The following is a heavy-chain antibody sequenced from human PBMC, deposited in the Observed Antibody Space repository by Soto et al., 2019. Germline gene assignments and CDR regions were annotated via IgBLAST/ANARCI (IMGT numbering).Heavy chain of an antibody. Sequence: WGSLRLSCAASGFTFSSYAMHWFRQAPGKGLEWVTVISYDGSNKYYADSVKGRFTISRDNSKNTLYLQMNSLRAEDTAVYYCARDLAYYDFWSGYYIGYYYYGMDVWGQGTTVTVSS. CDR1: GFTFSSYA. J-gene: IGHJ6*02. V-gene: IGHV3-30-3*01. CDR3: ARDLAYYDFWSGYYIGYYYYGMDV. CDR2: ISYDGSNK. D-gene: IGHD3-3*01.